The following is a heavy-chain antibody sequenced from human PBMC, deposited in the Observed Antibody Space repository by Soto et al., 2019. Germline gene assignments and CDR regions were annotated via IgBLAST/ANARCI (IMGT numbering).Heavy chain of an antibody. CDR2: ISGGGIST. D-gene: IGHD4-17*01. V-gene: IGHV3-23*01. J-gene: IGHJ4*02. CDR1: GFTFSTYA. CDR3: AKGTTGDYEPLFAY. Sequence: PGGSLRLSCAASGFTFSTYAMSWVRQAPGKGLEWVSTISGGGISTYSADSVKGRFTISRDNSKNTLFLQMNSLRAEDTAVYYCAKGTTGDYEPLFAYWGQGTLVTVSS.